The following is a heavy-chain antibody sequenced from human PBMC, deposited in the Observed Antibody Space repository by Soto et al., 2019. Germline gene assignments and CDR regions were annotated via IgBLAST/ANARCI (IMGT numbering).Heavy chain of an antibody. D-gene: IGHD5-12*01. CDR1: GESFIGYD. Sequence: SETLSLTCAVYGESFIGYDCTWIRQSPWKGLEWIGEINHGGSTNYNPSLKSRVTISIDTSKNQFSLKLTSVTAADTSVYYCARRDILTKKWFDLLGQGNLVPVSP. J-gene: IGHJ5*02. V-gene: IGHV4-34*01. CDR3: ARRDILTKKWFDL. CDR2: INHGGST.